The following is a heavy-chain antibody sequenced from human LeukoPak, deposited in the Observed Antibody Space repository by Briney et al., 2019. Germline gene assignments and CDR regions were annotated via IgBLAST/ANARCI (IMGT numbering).Heavy chain of an antibody. Sequence: ASVKVSCKASGYTFTSYDINWVRQATGQGLEWMGWMNPNSGNTGYAQKFQGRVTITRNTSISTAYMELSSLRSEDTAVYYCARGYHSSPLNNWFDPWGQGTLVTVSS. CDR2: MNPNSGNT. J-gene: IGHJ5*02. CDR1: GYTFTSYD. D-gene: IGHD6-13*01. CDR3: ARGYHSSPLNNWFDP. V-gene: IGHV1-8*03.